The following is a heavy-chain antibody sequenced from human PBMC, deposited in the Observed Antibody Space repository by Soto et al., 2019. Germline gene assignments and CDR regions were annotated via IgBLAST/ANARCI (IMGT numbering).Heavy chain of an antibody. Sequence: QVQLQESGPGLVMPSQTLALTCTVSGDSVSSGGYYWNWIRQHPGRGLEWLGYIYYSETTYYNPSSACRLSISPDASKNQFALKVTSVTPADTAVYYCARENFGVIIHAAFDLWGQATMVTFSS. CDR2: IYYSETT. J-gene: IGHJ3*01. D-gene: IGHD2-8*01. CDR1: GDSVSSGGYY. CDR3: ARENFGVIIHAAFDL. V-gene: IGHV4-31*03.